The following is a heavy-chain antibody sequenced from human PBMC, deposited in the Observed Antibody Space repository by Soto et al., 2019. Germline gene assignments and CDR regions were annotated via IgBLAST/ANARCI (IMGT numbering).Heavy chain of an antibody. CDR1: GFTFNTYT. J-gene: IGHJ6*02. CDR2: ISSRSIYI. CDR3: AREEVSRPNTYHGLDV. Sequence: EVQPVESGGGLVKPGGSLRLSCAASGFTFNTYTMNWVRQAPGKGLEWVSSISSRSIYIYYADSVTGRFTISRDDARNSLYLQMNSLRAEDTAVYYCAREEVSRPNTYHGLDVWGQGTTVTVSS. V-gene: IGHV3-21*01.